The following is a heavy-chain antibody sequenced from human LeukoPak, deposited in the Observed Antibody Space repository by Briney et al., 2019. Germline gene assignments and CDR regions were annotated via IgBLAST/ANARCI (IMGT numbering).Heavy chain of an antibody. Sequence: GGSLRLSCAASGFTFDDYAMHWVRQAPGKGLEWVSLISGDGGSTYYADSVKGRLTISRDNSKNSLYLQMNSLRTEDTALYYCAKVSSGEGDYCFDYWGQGTLVTVSS. CDR3: AKVSSGEGDYCFDY. CDR2: ISGDGGST. CDR1: GFTFDDYA. V-gene: IGHV3-43*02. D-gene: IGHD5-18*01. J-gene: IGHJ4*02.